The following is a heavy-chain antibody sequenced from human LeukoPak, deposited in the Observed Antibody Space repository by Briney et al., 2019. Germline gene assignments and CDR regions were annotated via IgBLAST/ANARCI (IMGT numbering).Heavy chain of an antibody. CDR3: ARSYDSLGFDY. J-gene: IGHJ4*02. CDR1: GGSISSGGYY. Sequence: SQTLSLTCTVSGGSISSGGYYWSWIRQHPRKGLEWIGYIHYSGSTHYNPSLESRVSISADTSKNQFSLKLSSVTAADTAVYYCARSYDSLGFDYWGQGTLVTVSS. V-gene: IGHV4-31*03. D-gene: IGHD3-9*01. CDR2: IHYSGST.